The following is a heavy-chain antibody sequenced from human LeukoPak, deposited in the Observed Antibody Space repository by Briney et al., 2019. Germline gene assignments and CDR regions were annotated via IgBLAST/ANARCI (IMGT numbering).Heavy chain of an antibody. Sequence: GGSLRLSCAASGFTFSSYAMSWVRQAPGKGLEWVSAISGSGGSTYYADSAKGRFTISRDNSKNTLYLQMNSLRAEDTAVYYCAKDLREYQLLSGDYWGQGTLVTVSS. CDR1: GFTFSSYA. D-gene: IGHD2-2*01. V-gene: IGHV3-23*01. CDR2: ISGSGGST. J-gene: IGHJ4*02. CDR3: AKDLREYQLLSGDY.